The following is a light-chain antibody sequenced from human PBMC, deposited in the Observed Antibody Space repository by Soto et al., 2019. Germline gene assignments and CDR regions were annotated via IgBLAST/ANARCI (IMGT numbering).Light chain of an antibody. V-gene: IGKV1-5*01. CDR3: QQYKSYPYS. Sequence: DIQMTQSPSTLSASAGDRVTITCRASQSISSWLAWYQQKPGKAPKLLIYDASSLESGAPSRISGSGSGTEFTLTISSLQPDDFATYYCQQYKSYPYSFGQGTKLDIK. CDR1: QSISSW. J-gene: IGKJ2*03. CDR2: DAS.